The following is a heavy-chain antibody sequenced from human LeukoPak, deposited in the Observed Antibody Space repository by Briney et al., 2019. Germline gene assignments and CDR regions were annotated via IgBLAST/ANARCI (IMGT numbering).Heavy chain of an antibody. D-gene: IGHD3-22*01. V-gene: IGHV3-21*01. CDR3: ARDGYNYDSSGYYVGLSFDY. J-gene: IGHJ4*02. Sequence: PGGSLRLSCAASGFTFSSYSMNWVRQAPGKGLEWVSSISSSSSYIYYADSVKGRFTISRDNAKNSLYLQMNSLRAEDTAVYYCARDGYNYDSSGYYVGLSFDYWGQGTLVTVSS. CDR1: GFTFSSYS. CDR2: ISSSSSYI.